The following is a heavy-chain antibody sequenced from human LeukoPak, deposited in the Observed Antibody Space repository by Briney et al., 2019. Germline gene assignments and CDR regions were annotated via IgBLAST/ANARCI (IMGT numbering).Heavy chain of an antibody. J-gene: IGHJ4*02. CDR3: ATPTRSGSYFSFDY. D-gene: IGHD1-26*01. CDR1: GFTFSNYG. V-gene: IGHV3-23*01. Sequence: GGSLRLSCAASGFTFSNYGMNWVRQAPGKGLEWVSGITGNGGTTYYADSVKGRFTISRDNSKNTLYLQMNSLRAEDTAVYYCATPTRSGSYFSFDYWGQGTLVTVSS. CDR2: ITGNGGTT.